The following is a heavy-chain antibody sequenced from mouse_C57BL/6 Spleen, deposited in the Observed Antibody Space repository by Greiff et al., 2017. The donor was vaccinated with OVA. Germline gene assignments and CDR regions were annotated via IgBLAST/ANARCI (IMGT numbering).Heavy chain of an antibody. CDR2: INPNNGGT. J-gene: IGHJ4*01. V-gene: IGHV1-18*01. CDR3: AREGTAQALYAMDY. Sequence: EVQLQQSGPELVKPGASVKIPCKASGYTFTDYNMDWVKQSHGKSLEWIGDINPNNGGTIYNQKFMGKATLTVDKSSSTAYMELRSLTSEDTAVYYCAREGTAQALYAMDYWGQGTSVTVSS. CDR1: GYTFTDYN. D-gene: IGHD3-2*02.